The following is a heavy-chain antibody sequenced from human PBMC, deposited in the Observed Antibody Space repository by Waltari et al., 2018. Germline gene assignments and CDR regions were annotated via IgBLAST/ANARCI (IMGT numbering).Heavy chain of an antibody. D-gene: IGHD4-17*01. CDR3: AKEIAVTPTYYFDS. CDR2: ISGSGYNT. J-gene: IGHJ4*02. Sequence: EVQLLGSGGGLVQHGGSLRLACAACGCSCGHYARHWVRQAPGKGLDGVSGISGSGYNTYYADSVNGRVTISRDNFKNTVYRQMNSLRVEDTAVYFCAKEIAVTPTYYFDSWGLGTLVTVSS. CDR1: GCSCGHYA. V-gene: IGHV3-23*01.